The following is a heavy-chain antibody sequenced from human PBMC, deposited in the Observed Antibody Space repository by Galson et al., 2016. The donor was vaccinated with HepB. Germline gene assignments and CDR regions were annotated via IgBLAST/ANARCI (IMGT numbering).Heavy chain of an antibody. D-gene: IGHD3-9*01. J-gene: IGHJ5*02. Sequence: SVKVSCKVSGNTFSSYGINWVRQAPGQRLEWMGWINTNTGNPTYAQGFTGRFVFSLDTSVSTAYLQISSLKAEDTAVYYCARDGLVLRYFKWLSHRWFDPWGQGTLVTVSA. V-gene: IGHV7-4-1*02. CDR1: GNTFSSYG. CDR3: ARDGLVLRYFKWLSHRWFDP. CDR2: INTNTGNP.